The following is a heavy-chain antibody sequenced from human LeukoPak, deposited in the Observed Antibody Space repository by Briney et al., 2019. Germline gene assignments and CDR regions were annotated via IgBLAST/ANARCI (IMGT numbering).Heavy chain of an antibody. D-gene: IGHD6-13*01. CDR2: ISWNSGSV. J-gene: IGHJ4*02. Sequence: GGSLRLSCAASGFTFDDYAMHWVRQAPGKGLEWVSGISWNSGSVGYADSVKGRFTISRDNAKNSLYLQMNSLRAEDTAVYYCASKLGSWYDPRFDYWGQGTLVTVSS. CDR3: ASKLGSWYDPRFDY. CDR1: GFTFDDYA. V-gene: IGHV3-9*01.